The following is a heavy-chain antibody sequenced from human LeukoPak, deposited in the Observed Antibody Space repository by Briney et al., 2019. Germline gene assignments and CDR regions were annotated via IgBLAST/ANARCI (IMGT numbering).Heavy chain of an antibody. CDR3: ATDLRRYYDSSGYYYVDY. D-gene: IGHD3-22*01. V-gene: IGHV1-24*01. CDR2: FDPEDGET. Sequence: ASVKVSFKVSGYTLTELSMHWVRQAPGKGLEWMGGFDPEDGETIYAQKFQGRVTMTEDTSTDTAYMELSSLRSEDTAVYYCATDLRRYYDSSGYYYVDYWGQGTLVTVSS. J-gene: IGHJ4*02. CDR1: GYTLTELS.